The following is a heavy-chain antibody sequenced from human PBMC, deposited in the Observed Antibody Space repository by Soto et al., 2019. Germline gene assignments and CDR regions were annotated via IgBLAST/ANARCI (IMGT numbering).Heavy chain of an antibody. J-gene: IGHJ3*01. V-gene: IGHV4-4*02. CDR1: IGSIFTTTW. Sequence: QVQLPESGPGLVKPSGTLSLTGAASIGSIFTTTWWSWVRQSPGRGLQWIGDIYHSGSPKYNPSHLSRVSISIDKCKDRFFLNPLSVTAADPAVYFCERKPYVATATVGGGHVFEVWGQATMVTVSS. CDR2: IYHSGSP. CDR3: ERKPYVATATVGGGHVFEV. D-gene: IGHD3-16*01.